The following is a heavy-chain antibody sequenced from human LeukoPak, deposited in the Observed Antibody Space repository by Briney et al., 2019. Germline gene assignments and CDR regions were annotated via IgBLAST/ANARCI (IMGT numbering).Heavy chain of an antibody. J-gene: IGHJ4*02. CDR1: GFTFSSYS. V-gene: IGHV3-21*01. CDR2: ISSSSSYI. D-gene: IGHD3-10*01. CDR3: ASRPITMVRGVIEYYFDY. Sequence: GGSLRLSCAASGFTFSSYSMNWVRQAPGKGLEWVSSISSSSSYIYYADSVKGRFTISRDNAKNSLYLQMNSLRAEDTAVYYCASRPITMVRGVIEYYFDYWGQGTLVTVSS.